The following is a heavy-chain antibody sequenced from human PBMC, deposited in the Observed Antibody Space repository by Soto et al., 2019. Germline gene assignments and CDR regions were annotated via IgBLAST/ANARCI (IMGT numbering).Heavy chain of an antibody. CDR1: GFTFSSYS. D-gene: IGHD3-22*01. CDR2: ISSSSSNI. V-gene: IGHV3-48*01. J-gene: IGHJ3*02. CDR3: ARELDYYDSSADRAFDI. Sequence: PGGSLRLSCAASGFTFSSYSMNWVRQAPGKGLEWISYISSSSSNIYYADSVKGRFTISRDNAKNSLYLQMNSLRAEDTAVYYCARELDYYDSSADRAFDIWGQGTMVTVSS.